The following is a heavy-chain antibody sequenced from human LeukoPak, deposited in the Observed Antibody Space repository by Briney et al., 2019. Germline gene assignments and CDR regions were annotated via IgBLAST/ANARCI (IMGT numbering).Heavy chain of an antibody. CDR3: VRDSDDYYWALDF. D-gene: IGHD3-10*01. J-gene: IGHJ4*02. CDR1: GDSVTSSNYY. V-gene: IGHV4-39*02. CDR2: INYSGST. Sequence: PSETLSLTCTVSGDSVTSSNYYWGWIRQPPGKGLEWIGSINYSGSTHYNPSLKSRGTTSVDTSKNQFSLKLRSVTAADTAVYYCVRDSDDYYWALDFWGQGTPVTVSS.